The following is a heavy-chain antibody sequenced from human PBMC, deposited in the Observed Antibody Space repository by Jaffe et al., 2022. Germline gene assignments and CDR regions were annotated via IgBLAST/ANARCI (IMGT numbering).Heavy chain of an antibody. Sequence: EVQLLESGGGLVQPGGSLRLSCAASGFTFSSYAMSWVRQAPGKGLEWVSAISGSGGSTYYADSVKGRFTISRDNSKNTLYLQMNSLRAEDTAVYYCAKPSIDWVVVAANTYWYFDLWGRGTLVTVSS. CDR1: GFTFSSYA. D-gene: IGHD2-15*01. CDR3: AKPSIDWVVVAANTYWYFDL. CDR2: ISGSGGST. V-gene: IGHV3-23*01. J-gene: IGHJ2*01.